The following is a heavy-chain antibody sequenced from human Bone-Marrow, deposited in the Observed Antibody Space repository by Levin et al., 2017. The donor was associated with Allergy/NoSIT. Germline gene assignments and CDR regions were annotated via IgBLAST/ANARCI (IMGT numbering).Heavy chain of an antibody. J-gene: IGHJ6*03. V-gene: IGHV3-21*01. Sequence: PGESLKISCAASGFTFSSYSMNWVRQAPGKGLEWVSSISSSSSYIYYADSVKGRFTISRDNAKNSLYLQMNSLRAEDTAVYYCARDQGEVWRGIADRDYMDVWGKGTTVTVSS. D-gene: IGHD6-13*01. CDR2: ISSSSSYI. CDR1: GFTFSSYS. CDR3: ARDQGEVWRGIADRDYMDV.